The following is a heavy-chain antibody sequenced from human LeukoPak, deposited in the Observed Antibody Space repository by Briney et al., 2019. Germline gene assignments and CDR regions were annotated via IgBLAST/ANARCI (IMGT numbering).Heavy chain of an antibody. CDR1: GYTFTGYF. Sequence: ASVKVSCKASGYTFTGYFMHWVRQAPGQGLEWMGWINPNSGGTNYAQKFQGRVTMTRDTSISTAYMELSRLRSDDTAVYYCAKRIAAAGREGYWGQGTLVTVSS. CDR3: AKRIAAAGREGY. J-gene: IGHJ4*02. V-gene: IGHV1-2*02. CDR2: INPNSGGT. D-gene: IGHD6-13*01.